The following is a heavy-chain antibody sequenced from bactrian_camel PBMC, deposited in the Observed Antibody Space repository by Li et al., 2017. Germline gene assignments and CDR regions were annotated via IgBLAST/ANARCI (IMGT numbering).Heavy chain of an antibody. CDR1: ANYVHGANC. D-gene: IGHD2*01. CDR2: LKYDGTT. Sequence: HVQLVESGGDSAQVGGSLTLSCVDSANYVHGANCMAWFRQPPGKDREGVATLKYDGTTFYAEFAKGRFTISKDRTKNILYLQMNNLKPDDTAQYYCAVVREQLLCNAVVASRIQHLEVWGQGTQVTVS. J-gene: IGHJ2*01. CDR3: AVVREQLLCNAVVASRIQHLEV. V-gene: IGHV3S55*01.